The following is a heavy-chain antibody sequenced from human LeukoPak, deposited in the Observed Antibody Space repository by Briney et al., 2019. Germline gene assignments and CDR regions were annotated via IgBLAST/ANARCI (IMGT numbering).Heavy chain of an antibody. Sequence: ASVKVSCKASGYNFTTYGITWVRQAPGQGLEWTGWISGYNNNAKYAQNLQGRVTMTTDTSTSTAYMELRSLRPDDTAVYYCTREMFCRGDRCYRNPSDYWGQGTLVTVSS. J-gene: IGHJ4*02. CDR2: ISGYNNNA. CDR1: GYNFTTYG. CDR3: TREMFCRGDRCYRNPSDY. D-gene: IGHD2-15*01. V-gene: IGHV1-18*01.